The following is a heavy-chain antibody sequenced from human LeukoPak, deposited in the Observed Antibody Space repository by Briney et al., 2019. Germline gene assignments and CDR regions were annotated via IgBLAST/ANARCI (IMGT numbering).Heavy chain of an antibody. CDR1: GYTFTGYY. CDR2: INPNSGGT. CDR3: ARDMITFGGVIGVIDH. Sequence: ASVKVSCKASGYTFTGYYMHWVRQAPGQGLEWMGWINPNSGGTNYAQKFQGRVTMTRDTSISTAYMELSRLRSDDTAVYYCARDMITFGGVIGVIDHWGQGTLVTVSS. J-gene: IGHJ4*02. V-gene: IGHV1-2*02. D-gene: IGHD3-16*02.